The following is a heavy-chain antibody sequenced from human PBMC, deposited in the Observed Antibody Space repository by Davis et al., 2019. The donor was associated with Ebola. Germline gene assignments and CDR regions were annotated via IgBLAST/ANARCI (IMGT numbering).Heavy chain of an antibody. Sequence: GESLKISCAASGFTFSSYGMHWVRQAPGKGLEWVAVISYDGSNKYYADSVKGRFTISRDNSKNTLYLQMNSLRAEDTAVYYWAKSKSGPPHYWGQGTLVTVSS. D-gene: IGHD1-1*01. J-gene: IGHJ4*02. V-gene: IGHV3-30*18. CDR1: GFTFSSYG. CDR2: ISYDGSNK. CDR3: AKSKSGPPHY.